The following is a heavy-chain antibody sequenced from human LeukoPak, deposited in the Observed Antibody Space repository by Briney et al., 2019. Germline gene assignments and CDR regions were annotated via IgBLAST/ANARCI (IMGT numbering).Heavy chain of an antibody. J-gene: IGHJ4*02. CDR3: ARQDGLYSSSWYPGGFDY. Sequence: PSETLSLTCTVSGGSISSSSYYWGWIRQPPGKGLEWIGSIYYSGSTYYNPSLKSRVTISVDTSKNQFSLKLSSVTAADTAVYYCARQDGLYSSSWYPGGFDYWGQGTLVTVSS. CDR2: IYYSGST. CDR1: GGSISSSSYY. D-gene: IGHD6-13*01. V-gene: IGHV4-39*01.